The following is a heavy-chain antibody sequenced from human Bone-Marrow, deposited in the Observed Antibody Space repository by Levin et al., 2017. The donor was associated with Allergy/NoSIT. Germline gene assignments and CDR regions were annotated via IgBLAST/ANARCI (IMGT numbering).Heavy chain of an antibody. D-gene: IGHD2-8*02. CDR3: ARGIIGDVRVAHKEAFDI. Sequence: PGESLKISCAASGFSFSSYGMHWVRQAPGKGLEWVAVVWYDGSKKFYTESVKGRFTISRDNFKNTLDLQMSGLRAEDTAVYYCARGIIGDVRVAHKEAFDIWGQGTMVSVSS. CDR1: GFSFSSYG. J-gene: IGHJ3*02. V-gene: IGHV3-33*01. CDR2: VWYDGSKK.